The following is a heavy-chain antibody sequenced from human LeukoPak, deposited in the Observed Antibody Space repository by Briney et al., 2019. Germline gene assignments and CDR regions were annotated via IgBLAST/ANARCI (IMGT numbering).Heavy chain of an antibody. CDR1: GYAFTSYY. CDR2: INPSGGST. CDR3: ARVLNWKYVY. J-gene: IGHJ4*02. D-gene: IGHD1-20*01. Sequence: ASVKVSCKASGYAFTSYYMHWMRQAPGQGLEWMGIINPSGGSTSYAQKFQGRVTMTRDTSTSTVYMELSSLRSEDTAVYYCARVLNWKYVYWGQWTLVTVSS. V-gene: IGHV1-46*01.